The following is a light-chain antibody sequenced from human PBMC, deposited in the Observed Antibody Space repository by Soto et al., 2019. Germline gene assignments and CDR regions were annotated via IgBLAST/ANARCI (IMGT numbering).Light chain of an antibody. J-gene: IGKJ1*01. Sequence: EIVMTQSPATLSVSQGERATLSCRASQSVSSNLAWYQQKPGQAPRLLIYGASTRATGIPARFSGSGSGTDFTLTISRLEPEDFAVYYCQQYGSSPGTFGQGTKVDI. CDR2: GAS. CDR3: QQYGSSPGT. V-gene: IGKV3-15*01. CDR1: QSVSSN.